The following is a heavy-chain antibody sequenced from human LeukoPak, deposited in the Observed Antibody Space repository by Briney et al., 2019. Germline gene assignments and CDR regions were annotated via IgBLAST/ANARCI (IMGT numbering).Heavy chain of an antibody. CDR2: IWYDGSNK. CDR3: AKGGYYYDSSGTNDY. CDR1: GFTFSSYG. V-gene: IGHV3-33*06. D-gene: IGHD3-22*01. J-gene: IGHJ4*02. Sequence: GGSLRLSCAAPGFTFSSYGMHWVRQAPGKGLEWVADIWYDGSNKYYADSVKGRFTISRDNSKNTLYLQMNSLRAEDTAVYYCAKGGYYYDSSGTNDYWGQGTLVTVSS.